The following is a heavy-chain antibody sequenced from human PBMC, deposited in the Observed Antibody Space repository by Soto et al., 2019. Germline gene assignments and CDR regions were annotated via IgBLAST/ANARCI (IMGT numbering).Heavy chain of an antibody. CDR2: ISGSGGST. D-gene: IGHD3-16*01. CDR3: AKDRRAGGNSAFYFDF. CDR1: GFTFSSYA. J-gene: IGHJ4*02. V-gene: IGHV3-23*01. Sequence: HPGGSLRLSCAASGFTFSSYAMSWVRQAPGKGLEWVSAISGSGGSTYYADSVKGRFTISRDNSKNTLYLQVHSLTAEDTAVYYCAKDRRAGGNSAFYFDFWGQGAQVTVSS.